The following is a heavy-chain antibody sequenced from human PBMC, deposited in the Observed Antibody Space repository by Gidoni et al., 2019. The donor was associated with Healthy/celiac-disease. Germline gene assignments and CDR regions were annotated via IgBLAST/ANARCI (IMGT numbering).Heavy chain of an antibody. D-gene: IGHD3-16*02. Sequence: EVQLVESGGGLVQPGRSLRLSCAASGFPFDDYAMPWVRQAPGKGLEWVSGISWNSGSIGYADSVKGRFTISRDNAKNSLYLQMNSLRAEDTALYYCAKDIGQNYDYVWGSYRYLDYWGQGTLVTVSS. CDR3: AKDIGQNYDYVWGSYRYLDY. V-gene: IGHV3-9*01. CDR2: ISWNSGSI. CDR1: GFPFDDYA. J-gene: IGHJ4*02.